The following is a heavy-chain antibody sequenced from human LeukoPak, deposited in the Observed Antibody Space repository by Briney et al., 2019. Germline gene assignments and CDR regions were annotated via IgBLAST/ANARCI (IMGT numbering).Heavy chain of an antibody. CDR1: GYTFTGYY. D-gene: IGHD3/OR15-3a*01. V-gene: IGHV1-2*02. CDR3: ARPPLGLAPRYFDL. CDR2: INPNSGGT. J-gene: IGHJ2*01. Sequence: GASVKVSCKASGYTFTGYYMHWVRQAPGQGLEWMGWINPNSGGTNYAQKFQGRVTMTRDTSISTAYMEVSRLRSDDTAVYFCARPPLGLAPRYFDLWGRGTLVTVSS.